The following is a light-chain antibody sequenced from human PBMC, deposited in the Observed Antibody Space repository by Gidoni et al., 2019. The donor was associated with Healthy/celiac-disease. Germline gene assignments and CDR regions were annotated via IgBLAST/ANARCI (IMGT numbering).Light chain of an antibody. J-gene: IGKJ3*01. V-gene: IGKV3-15*01. CDR2: GAS. CDR3: QQYNNWPLA. CDR1: QSVSSN. Sequence: EIVMTHSPATLSVSPGERATLSCRASQSVSSNLAWYQQKPGQAPRLLIYGASTRATGIPARFSGSGSGTEFTLTISSLQSGDFAVYYCQQYNNWPLAFGPGTKVDIK.